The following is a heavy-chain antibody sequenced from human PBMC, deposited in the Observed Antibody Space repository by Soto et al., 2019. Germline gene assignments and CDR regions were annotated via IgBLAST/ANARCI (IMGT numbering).Heavy chain of an antibody. CDR1: GFTFSSYA. V-gene: IGHV3-30-3*01. D-gene: IGHD3-16*01. Sequence: GGSLRLSCAASGFTFSSYAMHWVRQAPGKGLEWVAVISYDGSNKYYADSVKGRFTISRDNSKNTLYLQMNSLRAEDTAVYYCARSDYVGQIDYWGQGTLVTVSS. CDR2: ISYDGSNK. CDR3: ARSDYVGQIDY. J-gene: IGHJ4*02.